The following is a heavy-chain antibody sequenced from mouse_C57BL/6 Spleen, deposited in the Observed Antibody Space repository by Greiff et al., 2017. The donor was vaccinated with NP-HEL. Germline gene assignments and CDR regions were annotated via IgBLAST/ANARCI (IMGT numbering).Heavy chain of an antibody. V-gene: IGHV1-82*01. CDR2: IYPGDGDT. J-gene: IGHJ2*01. CDR1: GYAFSSSW. CDR3: ARDYGSSPLDY. D-gene: IGHD1-1*01. Sequence: VQLQQSGPELVKPGASVKISCKASGYAFSSSWMNWVKQRPGKGLEWIGRIYPGDGDTNYNGKFKGKATLTADKSSSTAYMQLSSLTSEDSAVYFCARDYGSSPLDYWGQGTTLTVSS.